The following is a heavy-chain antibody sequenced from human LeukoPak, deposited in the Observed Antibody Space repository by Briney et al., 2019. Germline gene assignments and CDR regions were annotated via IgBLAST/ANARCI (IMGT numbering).Heavy chain of an antibody. CDR1: GDTFCSYA. V-gene: IGHV1-69*04. J-gene: IGHJ4*02. D-gene: IGHD3-22*01. CDR2: TIPILGIA. Sequence: SVTVSCKAPGDTFCSYAISWVRRAHGQGLEWMGRTIPILGIAKYAQKFQGRLTITADTSTSTAYMQLTNLRSDDTAVYYCASQFLLPFDYWGRGTLLTVSS. CDR3: ASQFLLPFDY.